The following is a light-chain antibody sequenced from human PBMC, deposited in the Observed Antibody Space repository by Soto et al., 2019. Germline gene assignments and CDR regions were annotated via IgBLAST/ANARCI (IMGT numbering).Light chain of an antibody. J-gene: IGKJ2*03. Sequence: DIQMTQSPSSVSASIGDTVIITCRASQDINVYLNWYQHKPGEVPKLLIYSASTLHSGVLSRFTGSGSETDFTLTIRGLQPEDFATYYCQHGYVAPYSFGQGTKVDIK. CDR2: SAS. CDR1: QDINVY. CDR3: QHGYVAPYS. V-gene: IGKV1-39*01.